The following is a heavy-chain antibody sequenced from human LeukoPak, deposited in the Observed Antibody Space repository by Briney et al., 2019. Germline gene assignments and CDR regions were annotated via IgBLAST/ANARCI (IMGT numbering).Heavy chain of an antibody. Sequence: SQTLSLTCAISGDSVSSDNTAWYWIRQSPSRGLEWLGRTYYRSKWYNNYAVSVRSRITINPDTSKNQFSLQLNSVTPEDTALYYCARGTWGSTYYFDYWGQGTLVTVPS. V-gene: IGHV6-1*01. CDR1: GDSVSSDNTA. CDR3: ARGTWGSTYYFDY. D-gene: IGHD7-27*01. CDR2: TYYRSKWYN. J-gene: IGHJ4*02.